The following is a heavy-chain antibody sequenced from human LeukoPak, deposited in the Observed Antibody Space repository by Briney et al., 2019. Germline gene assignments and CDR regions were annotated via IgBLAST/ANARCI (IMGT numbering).Heavy chain of an antibody. V-gene: IGHV3-48*02. CDR3: AKVIRGGYGMDV. D-gene: IGHD3-10*01. J-gene: IGHJ6*02. CDR2: ISDSSSLT. Sequence: SGGSLRLSCVASGFTFSSFGMNWVRQAPGKGLEWVSYISDSSSLTYYADSVKGRFTISRDNAKNSLSLQLNSLRDEDTAVYFCAKVIRGGYGMDVWGQGTTVTVSS. CDR1: GFTFSSFG.